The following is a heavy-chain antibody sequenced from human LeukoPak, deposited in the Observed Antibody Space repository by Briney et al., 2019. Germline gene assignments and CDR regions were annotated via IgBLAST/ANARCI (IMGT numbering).Heavy chain of an antibody. CDR1: GGSISSYY. J-gene: IGHJ3*02. V-gene: IGHV4-59*12. CDR3: AREAPAVVTAYDAFDI. D-gene: IGHD4-23*01. Sequence: SETLSLTCTVSGGSISSYYWSWIRQPPGKGLEWIGYIYYSGSTNYNPSLRSRVTISVDTSKNQFSLKLSSVTAADTAVYYCAREAPAVVTAYDAFDIWGQGTMVTVSS. CDR2: IYYSGST.